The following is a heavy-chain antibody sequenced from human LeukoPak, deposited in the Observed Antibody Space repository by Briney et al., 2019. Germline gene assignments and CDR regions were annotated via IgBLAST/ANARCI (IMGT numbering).Heavy chain of an antibody. J-gene: IGHJ4*02. V-gene: IGHV4-61*01. CDR1: GGSVSIGTYY. CDR2: IWNSGST. CDR3: AREAAYYNSGSRPIDS. Sequence: SETLSLTCSVSGGSVSIGTYYWSWIRQPPGKGLEWIGYIWNSGSTKYNPPLKSLATISVDTFKNQFSLKLSSVTAADTAEYYCAREAAYYNSGSRPIDSWGQGTLVAVSS. D-gene: IGHD3-10*01.